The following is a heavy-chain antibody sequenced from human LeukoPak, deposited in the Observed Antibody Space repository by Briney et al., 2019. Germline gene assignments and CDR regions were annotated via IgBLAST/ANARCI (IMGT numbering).Heavy chain of an antibody. CDR1: GFTFSGYG. V-gene: IGHV3-30*18. D-gene: IGHD4-17*01. CDR2: ISYDEINK. J-gene: IGHJ6*02. Sequence: GRSLRLPCAASGFTFSGYGMHWVRQAPGKGLEWVAVISYDEINKYYADSVKGRFTISRDNSKNTLYLQMNSLRAEDTAVYYCAKADGAPYYYGMDVWGQGTTVTVSS. CDR3: AKADGAPYYYGMDV.